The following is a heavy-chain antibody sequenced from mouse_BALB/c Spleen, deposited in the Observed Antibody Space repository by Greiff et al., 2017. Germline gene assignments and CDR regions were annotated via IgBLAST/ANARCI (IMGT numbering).Heavy chain of an antibody. V-gene: IGHV5-9-4*01. CDR3: AREDDYDIFAY. J-gene: IGHJ3*01. CDR1: GFTFSSYA. D-gene: IGHD2-4*01. Sequence: EVHLVESGGGLVKPGGSLKLSCAASGFTFSSYAMSWVRQSPEKRLEWVAEISSGGSYTYYPDTVTGRFTISRDNAKNTLYLEMSSLRSEDTAMYYCAREDDYDIFAYWGQGTLVTVSA. CDR2: ISSGGSYT.